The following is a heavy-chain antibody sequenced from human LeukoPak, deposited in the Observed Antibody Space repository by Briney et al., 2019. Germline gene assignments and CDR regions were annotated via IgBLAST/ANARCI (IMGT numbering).Heavy chain of an antibody. CDR2: ITGSGGST. Sequence: GESLRLSRAASGFTFSSYAMNGVRPAPGRGREGVSVITGSGGSTYHADSVKGRFTISRDNSKNTLYLQMNSLRAEDTAVYYCAKDRLGFLGYFQHWGQGTLVTVSS. CDR1: GFTFSSYA. D-gene: IGHD4-11*01. V-gene: IGHV3-23*01. J-gene: IGHJ1*01. CDR3: AKDRLGFLGYFQH.